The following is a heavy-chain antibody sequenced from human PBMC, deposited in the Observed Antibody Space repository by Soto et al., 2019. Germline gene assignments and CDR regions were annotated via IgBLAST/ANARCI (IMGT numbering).Heavy chain of an antibody. CDR1: GFTFSSYA. CDR2: ISGSGGST. Sequence: GGSLRLSCAASGFTFSSYAMSWVRQAPGKGLEWVSAISGSGGSTYYADSVKGRFTISRDNSKNTLYLQMNSLRAEDTAVYYCAKERRNIVAPVGFFDYWGQGTLVTVSS. J-gene: IGHJ4*02. CDR3: AKERRNIVAPVGFFDY. D-gene: IGHD5-12*01. V-gene: IGHV3-23*01.